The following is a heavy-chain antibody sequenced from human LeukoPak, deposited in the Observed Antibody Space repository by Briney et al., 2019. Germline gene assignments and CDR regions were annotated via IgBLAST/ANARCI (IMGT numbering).Heavy chain of an antibody. V-gene: IGHV3-23*01. CDR1: GFTFSSYA. D-gene: IGHD3-22*01. CDR3: AKEGYYDSSGTPFDY. Sequence: GGSLRLSCAASGFTFSSYAMSWVRQAPGKGLEGVSAISGSGGSTYYADSVKGRFTISRDNSKNTLYLQMNSLRAEDTAVYYCAKEGYYDSSGTPFDYWGQGTLVTVSS. CDR2: ISGSGGST. J-gene: IGHJ4*02.